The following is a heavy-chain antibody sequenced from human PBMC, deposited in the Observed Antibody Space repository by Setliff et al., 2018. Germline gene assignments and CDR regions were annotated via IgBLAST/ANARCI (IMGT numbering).Heavy chain of an antibody. V-gene: IGHV3-21*01. CDR3: AREELWFGELASYYYYGMDV. CDR2: ISSSSSYI. J-gene: IGHJ6*02. Sequence: GSLSLSCAASGFTFSSYSMNWVRQAPGKGLEWVSSISSSSSYIYYADSVKGRFTISRDNAKNSLYLQMNSLRAEDTAVYYCAREELWFGELASYYYYGMDVWGQGTTVTVSS. CDR1: GFTFSSYS. D-gene: IGHD3-10*01.